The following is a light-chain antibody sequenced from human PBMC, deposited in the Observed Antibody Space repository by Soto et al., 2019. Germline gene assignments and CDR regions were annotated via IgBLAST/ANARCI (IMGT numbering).Light chain of an antibody. CDR1: NNNIGDYNY. CDR2: EVS. Sequence: QSALTQPASVSGSPGQSITISCTGTNNNIGDYNYASWYQQHPDKAPKLIIYEVSNRPSGISGRFSGSKSGNTASLTISGLQAEDEADYYCYCFTNSSLRWVFGGGTKVTVL. V-gene: IGLV2-14*01. J-gene: IGLJ3*02. CDR3: YCFTNSSLRWV.